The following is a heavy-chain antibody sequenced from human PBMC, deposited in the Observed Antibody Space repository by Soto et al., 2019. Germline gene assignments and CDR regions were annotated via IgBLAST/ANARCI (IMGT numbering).Heavy chain of an antibody. V-gene: IGHV3-23*01. CDR2: ISGSGGST. CDR1: GFTFSSYA. CDR3: AKGSRAVAGSRPYYYFDY. D-gene: IGHD6-19*01. J-gene: IGHJ4*02. Sequence: GGSLRLSCAAPGFTFSSYAMSWVRQAPGKGLEWVSAISGSGGSTYYADSVKGRFTISRDNSKNTLYLQMNSLRAEDTAVYYCAKGSRAVAGSRPYYYFDYWGQGTLVTVSS.